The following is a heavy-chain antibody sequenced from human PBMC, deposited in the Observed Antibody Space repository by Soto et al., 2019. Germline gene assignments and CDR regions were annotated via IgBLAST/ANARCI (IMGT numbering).Heavy chain of an antibody. Sequence: GGSLRLSCASSGFTFISYWMHWVRQAPGKGLVWVSRINSDGSSTSYADSVKGRFTISRDNAKNTLYLQMNSLRAEDTAVYYCARDISSSWFLRYFDYWGQGTLVTVSS. J-gene: IGHJ4*02. D-gene: IGHD6-13*01. CDR1: GFTFISYW. V-gene: IGHV3-74*01. CDR3: ARDISSSWFLRYFDY. CDR2: INSDGSST.